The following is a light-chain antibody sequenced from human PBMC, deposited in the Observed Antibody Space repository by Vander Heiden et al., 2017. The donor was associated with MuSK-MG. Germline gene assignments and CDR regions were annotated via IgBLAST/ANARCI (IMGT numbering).Light chain of an antibody. CDR3: SSHTSSSKLWV. Sequence: QSALTQPASVSGSPGQSHTISCTRTSRVVGGYNNVSWIQQHTAKAPKLLIYCVSNRHSGVSIRFSGSKSGNTASLTTTWPQAEEEADYYCSSHTSSSKLWVFGGGTKLTGL. CDR2: CVS. J-gene: IGLJ3*02. CDR1: SRVVGGYNN. V-gene: IGLV2-14*01.